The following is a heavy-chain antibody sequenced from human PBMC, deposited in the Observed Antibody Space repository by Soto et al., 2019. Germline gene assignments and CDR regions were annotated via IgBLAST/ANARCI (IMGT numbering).Heavy chain of an antibody. Sequence: EMHLVESGGGLVQPGGSLRLSCAASGFSFSNYEMNWVRQAPGKGLEWVAYISSGGDTIHYADSVRGRFTVSRDNARNSLSLQMNTLRVEDTALYYSARDRAAGGYWGQGTLVTVSS. J-gene: IGHJ4*02. CDR2: ISSGGDTI. CDR3: ARDRAAGGY. V-gene: IGHV3-48*03. CDR1: GFSFSNYE. D-gene: IGHD6-13*01.